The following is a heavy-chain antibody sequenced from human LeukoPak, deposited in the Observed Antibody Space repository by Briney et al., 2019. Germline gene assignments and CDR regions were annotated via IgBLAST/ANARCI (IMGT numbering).Heavy chain of an antibody. J-gene: IGHJ4*02. Sequence: GGSLRLSCAASGFTFSSYGMHWVRQAPGKGLEWVAVIWCDGSNKYYADSVKGRFTISRDNSKNTLYLQMNSLRAEDTAVYYCARDPYSYGYFDYWGQGTLVTVSS. D-gene: IGHD5-18*01. CDR1: GFTFSSYG. CDR2: IWCDGSNK. V-gene: IGHV3-33*01. CDR3: ARDPYSYGYFDY.